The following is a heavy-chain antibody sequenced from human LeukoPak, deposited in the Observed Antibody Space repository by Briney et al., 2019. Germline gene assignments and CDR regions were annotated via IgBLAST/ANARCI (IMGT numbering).Heavy chain of an antibody. CDR2: INPKTGST. CDR1: GYSFSSNY. CDR3: ARSSGGSGRWGDNWFDP. Sequence: ASVKVSCKASGYSFSSNYIHWGRQAPAQGLEWMGWINPKTGSTNYAEKCQGRVTMTRDTSISTCYLELSRLRSDDVAVYYCARSSGGSGRWGDNWFDPWGQGTLVIVSS. V-gene: IGHV1-2*02. J-gene: IGHJ5*02. D-gene: IGHD3-10*01.